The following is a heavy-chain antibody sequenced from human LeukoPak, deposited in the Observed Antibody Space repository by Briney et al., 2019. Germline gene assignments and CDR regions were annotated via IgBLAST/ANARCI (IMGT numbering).Heavy chain of an antibody. CDR3: ASGEWCFDL. CDR2: IYRGGGT. V-gene: IGHV3-66*01. J-gene: IGHJ2*01. Sequence: GGSQRLSCAASGFTVSSKYMNWVRQAPGKGLEWVSVIYRGGGTHYADSVKGRFTISRDNSNNTVYLQMNSLRAEDTAVYNCASGEWCFDLWGRGTLVTVSS. CDR1: GFTVSSKY.